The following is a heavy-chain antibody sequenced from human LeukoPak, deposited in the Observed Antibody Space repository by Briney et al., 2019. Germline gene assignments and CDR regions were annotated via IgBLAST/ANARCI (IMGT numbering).Heavy chain of an antibody. J-gene: IGHJ6*03. Sequence: TGGSLRLSCTVSGFTLSSYEMSWIRQAPGKGLEWVSSINVSGGSTYYADSVKGRFTISRDNSKNTLYLQMNSLRAEDTAVYYCAKDEDSSSWYVTYYYYMDVWGKGTTVTVSS. CDR1: GFTLSSYE. D-gene: IGHD6-13*01. V-gene: IGHV3-23*01. CDR2: INVSGGST. CDR3: AKDEDSSSWYVTYYYYMDV.